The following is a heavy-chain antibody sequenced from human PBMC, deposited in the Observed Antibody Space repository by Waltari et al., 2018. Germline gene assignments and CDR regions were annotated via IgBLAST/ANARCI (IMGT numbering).Heavy chain of an antibody. Sequence: QVQLQESGPGLVKPSETLSLTCTVSGGSISSYYWSWIRQPPGKGLEWIGYIYYSGSTNYNPSLQSRVTISIDTSKTQFSLELSSVSAADTAVYYCGRRGRGSVYPGWGQGTLVTVSS. D-gene: IGHD3-16*01. CDR1: GGSISSYY. CDR3: GRRGRGSVYPG. CDR2: IYYSGST. V-gene: IGHV4-59*08. J-gene: IGHJ4*02.